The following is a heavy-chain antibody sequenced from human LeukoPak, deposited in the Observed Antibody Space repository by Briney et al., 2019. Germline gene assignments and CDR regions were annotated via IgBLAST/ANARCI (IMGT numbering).Heavy chain of an antibody. D-gene: IGHD2-2*01. CDR2: INPRDGST. V-gene: IGHV1-46*03. CDR3: ARRVYCSSTSCYHYYYYMDV. Sequence: GASVKVSCKASGYTFTTYYVHWVRQAPGKGLEWMGIINPRDGSTTYAKKFQGRVTISRERSKRKVYMERRRPRSDDTAVYYCARRVYCSSTSCYHYYYYMDVWGKGTTVTVSS. J-gene: IGHJ6*03. CDR1: GYTFTTYY.